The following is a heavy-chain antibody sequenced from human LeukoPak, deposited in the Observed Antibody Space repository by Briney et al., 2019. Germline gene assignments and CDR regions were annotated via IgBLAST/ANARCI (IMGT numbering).Heavy chain of an antibody. V-gene: IGHV3-23*01. D-gene: IGHD5-12*01. CDR3: GKDRPYDYDYSTASFDY. Sequence: GGSLRLSCAASGFTFTNYAMTWVRQAPGKGLEWVSTFSASGDTTYYADSVKGRFTISRDNSKTTLYLHMNSLRADDTAIYYCGKDRPYDYDYSTASFDYWGQGTLVTVSS. CDR2: FSASGDTT. CDR1: GFTFTNYA. J-gene: IGHJ4*02.